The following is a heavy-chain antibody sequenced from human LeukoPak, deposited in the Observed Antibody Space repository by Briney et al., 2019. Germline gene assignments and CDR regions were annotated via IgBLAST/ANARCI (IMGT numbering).Heavy chain of an antibody. CDR1: GASVSSASY. CDR3: ARSRAFNSGAFDP. D-gene: IGHD1-26*01. J-gene: IGHJ5*02. Sequence: SETLSLTCTVSGASVSSASYWSWIRQPPGKGVEWVAHIHNGVNTDYNPSLKSRVTISVDTSKNQFSLRLNSVTAADTAVYYCARSRAFNSGAFDPWGQGSLVTVSS. CDR2: IHNGVNT. V-gene: IGHV4-61*01.